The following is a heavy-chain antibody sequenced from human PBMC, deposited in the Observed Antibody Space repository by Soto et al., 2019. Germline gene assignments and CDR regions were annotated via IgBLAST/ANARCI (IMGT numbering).Heavy chain of an antibody. V-gene: IGHV3-30-3*01. D-gene: IGHD4-17*01. CDR2: ISYDGSNK. Sequence: QVQLVECGGGVVQPGRSLRLSCAASGFTFSSYAMHWVRQAPGKGLEWVAVISYDGSNKYYADSVKGRFTISRDNSKNTLYLQMNSLRAEDTAVYYCARGHDYGDYQDYYGMDVWGQGTTVTVSS. CDR3: ARGHDYGDYQDYYGMDV. J-gene: IGHJ6*02. CDR1: GFTFSSYA.